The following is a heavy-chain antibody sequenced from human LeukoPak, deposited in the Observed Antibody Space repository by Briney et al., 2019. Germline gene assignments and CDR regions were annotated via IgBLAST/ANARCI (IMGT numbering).Heavy chain of an antibody. V-gene: IGHV3-30*04. J-gene: IGHJ5*02. CDR1: GGTFISYA. CDR2: ISYDGSNK. D-gene: IGHD6-13*01. Sequence: SCKASGGTFISYAMHWVRQAPGKGLEWVAVISYDGSNKYYADSVKGRFTISRDNSKNTLYLQMNSLRAEDTAVYYCARSSSWLDNWFDPWGQGTLVTVSS. CDR3: ARSSSWLDNWFDP.